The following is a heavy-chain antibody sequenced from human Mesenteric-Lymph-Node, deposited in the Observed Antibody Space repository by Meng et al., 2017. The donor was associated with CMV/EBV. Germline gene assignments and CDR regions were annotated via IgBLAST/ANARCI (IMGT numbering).Heavy chain of an antibody. CDR3: AREGSGGWNWFDP. Sequence: SETLSLTCTVSGGSISSGGYHWSWIRQHPGKGLEWIGYIYYSGSTYYNPSLKSRITMSVDTSKNEFSLNLSSVTAADTAVYYCAREGSGGWNWFDPWGQGTLVTVSS. J-gene: IGHJ5*02. CDR1: GGSISSGGYH. D-gene: IGHD4-23*01. CDR2: IYYSGST. V-gene: IGHV4-31*03.